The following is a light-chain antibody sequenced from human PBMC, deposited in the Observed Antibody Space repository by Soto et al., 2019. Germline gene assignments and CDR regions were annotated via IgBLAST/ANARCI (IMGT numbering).Light chain of an antibody. J-gene: IGKJ2*01. CDR3: QQRSNWPPYT. CDR1: QSVRTT. CDR2: DAS. Sequence: EIVMTQSPATLSVSPGERATLSCRASQSVRTTVAWYQQRPGQVPRLLIYDASTRATGVPARFSGGGSGTDFTLTISSLEPEDFAVYYCQQRSNWPPYTFGQGTKVDIK. V-gene: IGKV3-11*01.